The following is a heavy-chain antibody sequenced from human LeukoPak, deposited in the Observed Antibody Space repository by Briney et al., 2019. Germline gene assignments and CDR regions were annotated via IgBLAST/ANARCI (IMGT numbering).Heavy chain of an antibody. J-gene: IGHJ5*02. CDR3: AREEYYDFWSGYPPGWFDP. V-gene: IGHV4-61*02. Sequence: SETLSLTCTVSGGSISSGSHYWTWIRQPAGKGLEYIGRVYSSGSTDSNPSLRSRLTMSVDTSKNQLSLKLTSVTAADTAVYYCAREEYYDFWSGYPPGWFDPWGQGTLVTVSS. D-gene: IGHD3-3*01. CDR1: GGSISSGSHY. CDR2: VYSSGST.